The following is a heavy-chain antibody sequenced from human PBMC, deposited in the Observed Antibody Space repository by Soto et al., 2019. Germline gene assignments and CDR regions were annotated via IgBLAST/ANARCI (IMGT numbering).Heavy chain of an antibody. CDR3: ARGGNYCDSSGYYQPLGY. Sequence: QVQLVQSGAEVKKPGSSVKVSCKASGGTFSSYAISWVRQAPGQGLEWMGGIIPIFGTANYAQKFQGRVTITADESTSTAYMELSSLRSEDTAVYYCARGGNYCDSSGYYQPLGYWGQGTLVTVSS. J-gene: IGHJ4*02. CDR1: GGTFSSYA. CDR2: IIPIFGTA. V-gene: IGHV1-69*01. D-gene: IGHD3-22*01.